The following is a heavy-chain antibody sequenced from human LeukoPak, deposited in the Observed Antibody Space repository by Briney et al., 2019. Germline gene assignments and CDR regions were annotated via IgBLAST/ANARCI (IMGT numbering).Heavy chain of an antibody. CDR3: VRRGDASSGWGDHDF. V-gene: IGHV3-23*01. CDR1: GFTFNRNA. CDR2: IGGSGDKT. D-gene: IGHD6-19*01. J-gene: IGHJ4*02. Sequence: GGSLRLSCAASGFTFNRNAISWVRQAPGKGLGWVSAIGGSGDKTFYADSVKGRFTISRDNSKNMVHLQMNSLTGEDTALYYCVRRGDASSGWGDHDFWGQGALVTVSS.